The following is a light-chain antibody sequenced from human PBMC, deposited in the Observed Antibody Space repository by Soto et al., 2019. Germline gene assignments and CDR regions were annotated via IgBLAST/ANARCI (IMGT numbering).Light chain of an antibody. V-gene: IGLV2-11*01. Sequence: QSVLTQPRSVSGSPGQSVTISCTGTTSNFVGDKYVAWYQQHPGKAPRLMIYDVSKRPSGVPDRFSGSKSGNTASLTISGLQAEDEADYYCCSYVGNYIYVFGTGTKVT. J-gene: IGLJ1*01. CDR3: CSYVGNYIYV. CDR2: DVS. CDR1: TSNFVGDKY.